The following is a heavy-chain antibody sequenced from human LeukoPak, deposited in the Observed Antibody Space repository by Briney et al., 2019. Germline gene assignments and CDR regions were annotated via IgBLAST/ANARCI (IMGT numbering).Heavy chain of an antibody. D-gene: IGHD3-22*01. CDR2: INPSDGST. Sequence: ASVKVSCKASGYTFTSYYIHLVRQAPGQGFEWMAIINPSDGSTTNSQKFQGRVTMTTDTSTSTAYMELRSLRSDDTAVYYCARDRSPRQYYDTNDYHGGGAYWGQGTLVTVSS. V-gene: IGHV1-46*01. CDR3: ARDRSPRQYYDTNDYHGGGAY. J-gene: IGHJ4*02. CDR1: GYTFTSYY.